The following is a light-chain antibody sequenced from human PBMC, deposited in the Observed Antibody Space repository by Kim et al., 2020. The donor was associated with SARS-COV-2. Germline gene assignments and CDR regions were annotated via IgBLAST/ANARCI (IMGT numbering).Light chain of an antibody. CDR1: SSNNGNNY. Sequence: KVRLSCSGSSSNNGNNYVSWYQHLPGTAPKLLIYDNNKRPSRIPDRFSGPKSGTSATLGITGLQTGDEADYYCGTWDSSLSADSYVFGTGTKVTVL. J-gene: IGLJ1*01. CDR3: GTWDSSLSADSYV. CDR2: DNN. V-gene: IGLV1-51*01.